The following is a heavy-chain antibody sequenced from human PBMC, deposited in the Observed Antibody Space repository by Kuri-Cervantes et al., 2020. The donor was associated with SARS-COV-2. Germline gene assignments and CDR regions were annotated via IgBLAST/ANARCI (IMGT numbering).Heavy chain of an antibody. D-gene: IGHD3-10*01. V-gene: IGHV3-21*01. CDR1: GFTFSSYW. Sequence: GESLKISCAASGFTFSSYWMSWVRQAPGKGLEWVSSISSSSSYIYYADSVKGRFTISRDNAKNSLYLQMNSLRAEDTAVYYCARDSGSDYWGQGTLVTVSS. J-gene: IGHJ4*02. CDR3: ARDSGSDY. CDR2: ISSSSSYI.